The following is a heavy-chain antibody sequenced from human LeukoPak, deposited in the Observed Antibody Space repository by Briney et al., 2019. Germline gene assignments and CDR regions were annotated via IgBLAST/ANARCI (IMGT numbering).Heavy chain of an antibody. CDR3: ARATRHYSSSSGGYL. CDR2: ISAYNGNT. Sequence: ASVKVSCKASGYTFTSYGISWVRQAPGQGLEWMGWISAYNGNTNYAQKLQGRVTMTTDTSTSTAYMELRSLRSDDTAVYYCARATRHYSSSSGGYLWGQGTLVTVSS. J-gene: IGHJ4*02. D-gene: IGHD6-6*01. V-gene: IGHV1-18*01. CDR1: GYTFTSYG.